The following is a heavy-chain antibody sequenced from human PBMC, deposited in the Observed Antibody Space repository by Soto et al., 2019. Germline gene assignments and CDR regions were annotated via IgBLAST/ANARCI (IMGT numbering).Heavy chain of an antibody. CDR2: FDPEDGET. CDR1: GYTFTGYY. J-gene: IGHJ5*02. CDR3: ASVVTALP. V-gene: IGHV1-24*01. D-gene: IGHD2-21*02. Sequence: ASVKFSCKASGYTFTGYYMHWVRQAPGKGLEWMGGFDPEDGETIYAQRFQGRVTMTEDTSTDTAYMELSSLRSEDTAVYYCASVVTALPWGQGTLVTVSS.